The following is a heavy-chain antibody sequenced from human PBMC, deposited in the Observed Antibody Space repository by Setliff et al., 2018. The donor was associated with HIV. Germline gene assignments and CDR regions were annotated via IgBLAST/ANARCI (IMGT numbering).Heavy chain of an antibody. CDR1: GGSISSNNW. J-gene: IGHJ4*02. D-gene: IGHD3-22*01. V-gene: IGHV4-4*02. Sequence: SETLSLTCAVSGGSISSNNWWSWVRQPPGKGLEWIGEIYHGGSTNYNSSLKSRVTISVDKSKNQFSLKLSSVTAADTAVYYCARSSTPDSSAYYPDYWGQGTLVTVSS. CDR2: IYHGGST. CDR3: ARSSTPDSSAYYPDY.